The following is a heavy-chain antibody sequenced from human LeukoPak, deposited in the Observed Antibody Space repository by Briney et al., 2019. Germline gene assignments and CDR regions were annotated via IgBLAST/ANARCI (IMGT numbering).Heavy chain of an antibody. D-gene: IGHD3-22*01. CDR2: IYSGGST. V-gene: IGHV3-66*01. Sequence: HPGGSLRLSCAASGFTVSSNYMSWVRQAPGQGLEWVSVIYSGGSTYYADSVKGRFTISIDNSKNTLYLQMNSLRAEDTAVYYCARDSYDSSGGVYFDYWGQGTLVTVSS. CDR3: ARDSYDSSGGVYFDY. CDR1: GFTVSSNY. J-gene: IGHJ4*02.